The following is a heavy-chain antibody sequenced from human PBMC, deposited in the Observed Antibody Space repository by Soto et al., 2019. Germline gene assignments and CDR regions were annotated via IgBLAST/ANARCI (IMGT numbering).Heavy chain of an antibody. CDR3: ASQQWLARPDY. CDR1: GFTFSSYW. CDR2: INIDGSST. V-gene: IGHV3-74*01. Sequence: GGSLRLSCAASGFTFSSYWMHWVRQAPGKGLVWVSRINIDGSSTSYADSVRGRFTISRDNAKNTRYLQMNSLRAEDTAVYYCASQQWLARPDYWGQGTLVTVSS. D-gene: IGHD6-19*01. J-gene: IGHJ4*02.